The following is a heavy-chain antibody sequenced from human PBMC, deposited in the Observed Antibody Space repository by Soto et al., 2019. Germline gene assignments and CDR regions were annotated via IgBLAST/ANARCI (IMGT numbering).Heavy chain of an antibody. V-gene: IGHV3-23*01. Sequence: EVQLLESGGGLVQPGGSLRLSCAASGFTFSSYAMSWVRQAPGKGLEWVSAISGSGGSTYYADSVKGRFTISRDNSKNTLYLQMNSRRAEDTAVYYCANRGVRLVGDKSDYWGQGTLVTVSS. J-gene: IGHJ4*02. CDR3: ANRGVRLVGDKSDY. CDR2: ISGSGGST. D-gene: IGHD1-26*01. CDR1: GFTFSSYA.